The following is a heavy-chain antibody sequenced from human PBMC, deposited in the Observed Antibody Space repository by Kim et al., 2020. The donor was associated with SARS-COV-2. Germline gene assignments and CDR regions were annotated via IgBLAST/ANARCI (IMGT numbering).Heavy chain of an antibody. D-gene: IGHD3-9*01. J-gene: IGHJ4*02. CDR2: ISYDGSNK. V-gene: IGHV3-30*04. CDR3: ARDMNYDILTGYYNGLDY. CDR1: GFTFSSYA. Sequence: GGSLRLSCAASGFTFSSYAMHWVRQAPGKVLEWVAVISYDGSNKYYADSVKGRFTISRDNSKNTLYLQMNSLRAEDTAVYYCARDMNYDILTGYYNGLDYWGQGTLVTVSS.